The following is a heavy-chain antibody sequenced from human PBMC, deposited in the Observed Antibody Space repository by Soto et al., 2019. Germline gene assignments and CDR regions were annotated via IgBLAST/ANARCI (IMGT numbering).Heavy chain of an antibody. CDR3: ARVGGDCGGDCYSGR. Sequence: ASVKVSCKASGYTFTSYDINWVRQATGQGLEWMGWMNPNSGNTGYAQKFQGRVTMTRDTSISTAYMELRSLRSDDTAVYYCARVGGDCGGDCYSGRWGQRNLVTVSS. CDR1: GYTFTSYD. CDR2: MNPNSGNT. D-gene: IGHD2-21*02. V-gene: IGHV1-8*01. J-gene: IGHJ4*02.